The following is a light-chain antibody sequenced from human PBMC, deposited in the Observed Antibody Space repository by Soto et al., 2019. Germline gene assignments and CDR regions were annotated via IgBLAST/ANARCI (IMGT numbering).Light chain of an antibody. CDR1: QDISTY. V-gene: IGKV1-5*01. CDR2: GAS. J-gene: IGKJ5*01. Sequence: RLTQSPSSLSASVGDTVTISCRASQDISTYLAWYQQKPGKAPTPLIFGASSLHNGVPPRFAGSGSGSEFTLTINRLQPDDFATYFCQHYTLYSAPFGQGTRV. CDR3: QHYTLYSAP.